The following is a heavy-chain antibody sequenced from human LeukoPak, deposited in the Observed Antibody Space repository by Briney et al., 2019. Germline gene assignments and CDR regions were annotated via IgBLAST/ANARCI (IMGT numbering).Heavy chain of an antibody. CDR3: AKDRGWELKLFDY. D-gene: IGHD1-26*01. V-gene: IGHV3-30*02. CDR1: GFNFSSYG. CDR2: IRYDGNNK. Sequence: GGSLRLSCAASGFNFSSYGMHWVRQAPGKGLEWVAFIRYDGNNKYYADSVKGRFTISRDNSKNTLYVQMNSLRAEDTAVYYCAKDRGWELKLFDYWGQGTLVTVSS. J-gene: IGHJ4*02.